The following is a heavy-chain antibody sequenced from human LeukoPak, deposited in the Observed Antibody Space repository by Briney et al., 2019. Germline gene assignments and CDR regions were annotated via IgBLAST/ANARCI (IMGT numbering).Heavy chain of an antibody. CDR2: IKQDGSEK. CDR3: AREGVYDRSGYYFDY. Sequence: HAGGSLRLSCAASGFTFSSYWMSWVRQAPGKGLEWVANIKQDGSEKYYVDSVKGRVTISRDNAKNSLYLQMNSLRAEDTAVYYCAREGVYDRSGYYFDYWGQGTLVTVSS. V-gene: IGHV3-7*03. J-gene: IGHJ4*02. D-gene: IGHD3-22*01. CDR1: GFTFSSYW.